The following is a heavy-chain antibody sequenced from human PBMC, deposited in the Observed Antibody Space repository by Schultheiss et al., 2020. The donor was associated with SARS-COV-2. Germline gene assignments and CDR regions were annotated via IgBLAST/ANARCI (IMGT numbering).Heavy chain of an antibody. J-gene: IGHJ6*02. CDR2: IKQGGSEK. Sequence: GGSLRLSCAASGFTFSSFWMIWVRQAPGKGLEWVANIKQGGSEKHYVDSVKGRFTISRDDAKNSMYLQMNSLRVEDTAVYYCAREAQEAYGMDVWGQGSTVTVSS. CDR1: GFTFSSFW. V-gene: IGHV3-7*01. CDR3: AREAQEAYGMDV.